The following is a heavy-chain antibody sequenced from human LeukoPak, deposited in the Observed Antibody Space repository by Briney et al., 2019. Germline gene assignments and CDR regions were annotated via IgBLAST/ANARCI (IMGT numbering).Heavy chain of an antibody. CDR2: ISGSSGST. D-gene: IGHD1-26*01. J-gene: IGHJ4*02. CDR3: ARDDFGGSLYVSNTNYFDY. V-gene: IGHV3-23*01. CDR1: GFTFSSYA. Sequence: PGGSLRLSCAASGFTFSSYAMSWVRQAPGKGLEWVSGISGSSGSTYYADSVKGRFTISRDNAKNSLYLQMNSLRAEDTAVYYCARDDFGGSLYVSNTNYFDYWGQGTLVTVSS.